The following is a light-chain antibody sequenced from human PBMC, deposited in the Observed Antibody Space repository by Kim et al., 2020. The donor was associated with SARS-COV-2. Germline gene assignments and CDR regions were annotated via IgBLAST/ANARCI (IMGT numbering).Light chain of an antibody. CDR1: REIINY. V-gene: IGKV1-33*01. CDR2: AAS. J-gene: IGKJ5*01. Sequence: ASVGDRVAITCRASREIINYLNWYQQKPGRTAKLLLYAASNLETSVPSRIISSGSATDFSITISSMQPEDIATYYCRQYDSPPITFGQGTRLEIK. CDR3: RQYDSPPIT.